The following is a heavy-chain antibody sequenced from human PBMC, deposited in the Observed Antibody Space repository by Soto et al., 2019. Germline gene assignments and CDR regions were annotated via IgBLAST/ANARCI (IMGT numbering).Heavy chain of an antibody. Sequence: SETLSLTCTVAGGSLKNFYWSWVRQPAGEGLEWIGRVYSSGATDYNPSLRSRVTMSVDRSTDQFSLRLASVTAADTAVYFCAKGPVCTSTSCYHYFDFWGQGTLVTVSS. D-gene: IGHD2-2*01. CDR2: VYSSGAT. CDR1: GGSLKNFY. V-gene: IGHV4-4*07. CDR3: AKGPVCTSTSCYHYFDF. J-gene: IGHJ4*02.